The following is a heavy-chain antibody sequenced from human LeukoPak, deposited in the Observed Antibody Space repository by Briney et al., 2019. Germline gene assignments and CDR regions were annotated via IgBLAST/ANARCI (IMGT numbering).Heavy chain of an antibody. CDR3: AREAAVASTWWFDP. J-gene: IGHJ5*02. CDR1: GFTFSSYA. D-gene: IGHD6-19*01. Sequence: GRSLRLSCAASGFTFSSYAMHWVRQAPGKGLEWVAVISYDGSNKYYADSVKGRFTISRDNSKNTLYLQMNSLRAEDTAVYYCAREAAVASTWWFDPWGQGTLVTVSS. CDR2: ISYDGSNK. V-gene: IGHV3-30*04.